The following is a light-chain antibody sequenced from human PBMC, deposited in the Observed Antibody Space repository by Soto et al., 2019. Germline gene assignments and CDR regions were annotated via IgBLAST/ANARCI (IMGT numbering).Light chain of an antibody. Sequence: IQLTQSPSSLSASVGDRVTITCRASQGISGYLAWYQQKPGKAPELLIFAASTLQSGVPSRFSGSGSGTDFTLTISSLHPEDFATYYCQQLNNYPLTFGGGTKVEIK. V-gene: IGKV1-9*01. CDR1: QGISGY. CDR2: AAS. CDR3: QQLNNYPLT. J-gene: IGKJ4*01.